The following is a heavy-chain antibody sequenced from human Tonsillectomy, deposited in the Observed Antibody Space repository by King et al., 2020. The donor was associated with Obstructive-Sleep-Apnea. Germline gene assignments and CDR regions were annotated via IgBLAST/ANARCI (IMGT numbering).Heavy chain of an antibody. Sequence: QLVQSGGGVVQPGGSLRLSCAASGFTFADYVFHWVRQAPGKGLEWVSLISWDGENTYYADSVKGRFTISRDNSKNSLYLQMSSLRTEDTALYYCAKDVHHDYTIDYYYYGMDVWGQGTTVTVSS. CDR1: GFTFADYV. J-gene: IGHJ6*02. CDR3: AKDVHHDYTIDYYYYGMDV. V-gene: IGHV3-43*01. CDR2: ISWDGENT. D-gene: IGHD4-11*01.